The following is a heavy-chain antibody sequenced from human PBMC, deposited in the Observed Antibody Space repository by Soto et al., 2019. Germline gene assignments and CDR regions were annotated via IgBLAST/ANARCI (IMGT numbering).Heavy chain of an antibody. CDR1: GSIFTGYD. V-gene: IGHV3-33*01. D-gene: IGHD1-1*01. CDR2: IWFDGSNK. CDR3: ARYGIGGTTFRGYLAY. Sequence: GGSLRLSCAASGSIFTGYDMHWVRQAPGKGLEWVAVIWFDGSNKYYADSVKGRFTISRDNSKNMLYLQMNSLRVEDTAVYYCARYGIGGTTFRGYLAYWGQGTLVTVSS. J-gene: IGHJ4*02.